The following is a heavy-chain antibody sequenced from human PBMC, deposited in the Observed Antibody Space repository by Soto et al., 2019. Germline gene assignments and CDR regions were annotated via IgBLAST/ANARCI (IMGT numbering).Heavy chain of an antibody. D-gene: IGHD3-22*01. Sequence: QVQLVQSGAEVKKPGASVKVSCKASGYTFTSYGISWVRQAPGQGLEWMGWISAYNGNTNYAQKPQGRITITTGPSKSTAYMKPRSLRSDDTAVYYCARESGYYYDRSGYSPLDYWGQGTLVTVSS. V-gene: IGHV1-18*01. CDR1: GYTFTSYG. CDR2: ISAYNGNT. CDR3: ARESGYYYDRSGYSPLDY. J-gene: IGHJ4*02.